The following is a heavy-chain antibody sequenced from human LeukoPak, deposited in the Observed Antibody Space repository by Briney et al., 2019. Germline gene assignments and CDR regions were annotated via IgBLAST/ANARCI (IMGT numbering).Heavy chain of an antibody. D-gene: IGHD6-13*01. CDR1: GGSISSGGYY. J-gene: IGHJ6*02. V-gene: IGHV4-31*03. Sequence: PSETLSLTCTVSGGSISSGGYYWSWIRQHPGKGLEWIGYIYYSGSTYYNPSLKSRVTMSVDTSKNQFSLKLSSVTAADTAVYYCARYPYSSSWYEPPNYYYYGMDVWGQGTTVTVSS. CDR2: IYYSGST. CDR3: ARYPYSSSWYEPPNYYYYGMDV.